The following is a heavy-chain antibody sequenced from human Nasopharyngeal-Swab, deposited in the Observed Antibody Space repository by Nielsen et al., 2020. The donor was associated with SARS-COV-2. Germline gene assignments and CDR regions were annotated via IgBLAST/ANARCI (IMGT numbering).Heavy chain of an antibody. J-gene: IGHJ4*02. CDR1: GFTFSSYA. D-gene: IGHD1-26*01. V-gene: IGHV3-23*01. Sequence: GESLKISCAASGFTFSSYAMSWARQAPGKGLEWVSAISGSGGSTYYADSVKGRFTISRDNSKNTLYLQMNSLRAEDTAVYYCAKDPSYSGSYYWDYWGQGTLVTVSS. CDR2: ISGSGGST. CDR3: AKDPSYSGSYYWDY.